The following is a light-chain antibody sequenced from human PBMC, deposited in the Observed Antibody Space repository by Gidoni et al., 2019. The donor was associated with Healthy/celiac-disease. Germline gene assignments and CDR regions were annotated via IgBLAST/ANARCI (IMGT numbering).Light chain of an antibody. CDR1: QSVSSY. CDR3: QQRSNWIT. CDR2: DAS. J-gene: IGKJ5*01. V-gene: IGKV3-11*01. Sequence: ETVLTQSPATLSLSPGERATLSCRASQSVSSYLAWYQQKPGQAPRLLIYDASNRATGIPARFSGSGSGTDFTLTISSLEPEDFAVYYCQQRSNWITFGQXTRLEIK.